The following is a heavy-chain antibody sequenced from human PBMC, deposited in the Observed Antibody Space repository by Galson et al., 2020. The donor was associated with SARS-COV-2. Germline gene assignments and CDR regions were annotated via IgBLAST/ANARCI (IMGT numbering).Heavy chain of an antibody. CDR2: IRYDGSNK. Sequence: GGSLRLSCAASGFTFSSYGMHWVRQAPGKGLEWVAFIRYDGSNKYYADSVKGRFTISRDNSKNTLYLQMNSLRAEDTAVYYCANDYGGNSDWFDPWGQGTLVTVSS. V-gene: IGHV3-30*02. CDR3: ANDYGGNSDWFDP. CDR1: GFTFSSYG. D-gene: IGHD4-17*01. J-gene: IGHJ5*02.